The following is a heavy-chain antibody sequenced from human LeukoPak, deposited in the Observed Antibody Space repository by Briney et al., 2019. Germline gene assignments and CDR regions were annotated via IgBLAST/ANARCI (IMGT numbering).Heavy chain of an antibody. CDR2: IIPIFGTA. D-gene: IGHD3-16*02. CDR3: ARTPYDYVWGSYRYTGIMDY. CDR1: GGTFSSYA. V-gene: IGHV1-69*13. Sequence: ASVKVSCKASGGTFSSYAISWVRQAPGQGLEWMGGIIPIFGTANYAQKFQGRVTITADESTSTAYMELSSLRSEDTAVYYCARTPYDYVWGSYRYTGIMDYWGQGTLVTVSS. J-gene: IGHJ4*02.